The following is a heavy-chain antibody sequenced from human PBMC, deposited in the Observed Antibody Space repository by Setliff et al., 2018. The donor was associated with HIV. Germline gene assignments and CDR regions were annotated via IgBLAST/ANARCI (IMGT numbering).Heavy chain of an antibody. Sequence: PGGSLRLSCAASGFTFSSYGMHWVRQAPGKGLEWVAVISHDGSNKYYADSVKGRFTLPRENSKNTVYVQMNSLRTEDTAVYYCARDGFALFGVDYHYMDVWGKGTTVTVSS. CDR1: GFTFSSYG. J-gene: IGHJ6*03. D-gene: IGHD3-3*01. CDR3: ARDGFALFGVDYHYMDV. CDR2: ISHDGSNK. V-gene: IGHV3-30*03.